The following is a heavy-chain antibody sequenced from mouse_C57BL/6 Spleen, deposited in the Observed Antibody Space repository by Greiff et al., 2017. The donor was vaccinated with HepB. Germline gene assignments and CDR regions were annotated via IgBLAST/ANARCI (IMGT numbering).Heavy chain of an antibody. Sequence: EVQLQQSGAELVRPGASVKLSCTASGFNIKDDYMHWVKQRPEQGLEWIGWIDPENGDTEYASKFQGKATITADTSSNTAYLQLSSLTSEDTAVYYCTPFPTVAGDYFDYWGQGTTLTVSS. J-gene: IGHJ2*01. CDR3: TPFPTVAGDYFDY. D-gene: IGHD1-1*01. CDR2: IDPENGDT. V-gene: IGHV14-4*01. CDR1: GFNIKDDY.